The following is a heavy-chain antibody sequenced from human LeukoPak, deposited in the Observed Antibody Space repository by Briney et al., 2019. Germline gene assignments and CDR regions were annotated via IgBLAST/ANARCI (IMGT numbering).Heavy chain of an antibody. D-gene: IGHD2-15*01. CDR3: ARVEVVVAAKVY. Sequence: GGSLRLSCAACGFIFSSYEMNWVRQAPGKGLEWVSYISSSGSTIYYADSVKGRFTISRDNAKNSLYLQMNSLRAEDTAVYHCARVEVVVAAKVYWGQGTLVTVSS. CDR1: GFIFSSYE. V-gene: IGHV3-48*03. J-gene: IGHJ4*02. CDR2: ISSSGSTI.